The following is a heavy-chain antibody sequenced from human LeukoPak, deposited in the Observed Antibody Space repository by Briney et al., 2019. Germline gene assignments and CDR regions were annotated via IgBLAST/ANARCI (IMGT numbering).Heavy chain of an antibody. Sequence: GGSLRLSCAASGFTFSRYWMHWVRQAPGKELVWVSRISSDHSSTNYADSVKGRFTVSRDNARNTLYLQMNNLRAEDTALYYCARPSEDYGDYGGYFDSWGQGTLVTVSS. CDR1: GFTFSRYW. V-gene: IGHV3-74*01. CDR2: ISSDHSST. D-gene: IGHD4-17*01. CDR3: ARPSEDYGDYGGYFDS. J-gene: IGHJ4*02.